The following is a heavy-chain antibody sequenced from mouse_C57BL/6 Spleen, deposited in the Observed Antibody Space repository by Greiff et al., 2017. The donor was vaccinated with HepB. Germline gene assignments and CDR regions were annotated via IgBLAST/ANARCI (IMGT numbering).Heavy chain of an antibody. CDR1: GYSITSGYY. D-gene: IGHD1-1*01. J-gene: IGHJ2*01. V-gene: IGHV3-6*01. CDR3: ARGGLLQGDY. CDR2: ISYDGSN. Sequence: EVQLPESGPGLVKPSQSLSLTCSVTGYSITSGYYWNWIRQFPGNKLEWMGYISYDGSNNYNPSLTNRISITRDTSKNQFFLKLNSVTTEDTATYYCARGGLLQGDYWGQGTTLTVSS.